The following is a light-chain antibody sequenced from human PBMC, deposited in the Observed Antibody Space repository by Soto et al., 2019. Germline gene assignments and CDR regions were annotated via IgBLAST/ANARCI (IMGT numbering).Light chain of an antibody. V-gene: IGLV2-14*01. CDR3: SSYTSSSTYV. Sequence: QSVLTQPASVSGSPGQSITISCTGTSSDVGGYNYVSWYQQHPGKAPKLMIYEVSNRPAGVSNRFAGSKSSNTASLTISGLKAEDEADYYCSSYTSSSTYVFGTGTKVTVL. J-gene: IGLJ1*01. CDR2: EVS. CDR1: SSDVGGYNY.